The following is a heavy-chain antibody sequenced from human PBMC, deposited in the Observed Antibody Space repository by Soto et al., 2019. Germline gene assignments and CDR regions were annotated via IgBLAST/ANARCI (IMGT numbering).Heavy chain of an antibody. D-gene: IGHD3-16*01. CDR1: GIVFSDY. Sequence: QVQLVESGGGLVKPGGSLRLSCAASGIVFSDYMSWVRQAPGKGLEWLSYISGSGRTIYSADSVKGRFTISRDNATNSLSLQMNDVRTEDPALYYCARLPFPWGWFDPWGQGTLVTVSS. CDR2: ISGSGRTI. V-gene: IGHV3-11*01. J-gene: IGHJ5*02. CDR3: ARLPFPWGWFDP.